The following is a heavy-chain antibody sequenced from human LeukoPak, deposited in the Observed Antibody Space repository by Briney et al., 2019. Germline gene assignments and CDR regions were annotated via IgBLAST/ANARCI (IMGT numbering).Heavy chain of an antibody. CDR1: GFTFSSYH. CDR2: ISIFSSTI. V-gene: IGHV3-48*01. D-gene: IGHD3-9*01. CDR3: ARTHDRPLDH. J-gene: IGHJ4*02. Sequence: GGSLRLSCAASGFTFSSYHMTWVRQAPGKGLEWISYISIFSSTIYYADSVQGRFTISRDDAKYSVYLQMNSLRADDTAVYYCARTHDRPLDHWVQGTLVAVSS.